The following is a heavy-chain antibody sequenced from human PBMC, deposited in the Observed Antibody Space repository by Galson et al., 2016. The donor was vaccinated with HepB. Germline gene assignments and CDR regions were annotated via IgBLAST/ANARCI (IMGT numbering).Heavy chain of an antibody. D-gene: IGHD2-2*01. CDR3: ARDRGVDCTTSSCYGMDV. CDR1: GASVSSNW. Sequence: ETLSLTCAVSGASVSSNWWSWVRQPPGKGLDWIGETYHTGSTNFNPSLMSRVTISLDKSKNQLSLSLSSVTAADTAVYFCARDRGVDCTTSSCYGMDVWGQGTTVTVSS. J-gene: IGHJ6*02. V-gene: IGHV4-4*01. CDR2: TYHTGST.